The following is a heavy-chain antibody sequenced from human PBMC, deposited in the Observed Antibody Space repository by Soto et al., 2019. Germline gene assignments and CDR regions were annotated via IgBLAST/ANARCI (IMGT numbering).Heavy chain of an antibody. CDR2: ISSSSSYI. Sequence: EVQLVESGGGLVKPGGSLRLSCAASGFTFSSYSMNWVRQAPGKGLEWVSSISSSSSYIYYADSVKGRFTISRDNAKNSLYLQMNSLRAEDTAVYFCARVYNDFWSGSIDYWGQGTLVTVSS. CDR3: ARVYNDFWSGSIDY. J-gene: IGHJ4*02. V-gene: IGHV3-21*01. D-gene: IGHD3-3*01. CDR1: GFTFSSYS.